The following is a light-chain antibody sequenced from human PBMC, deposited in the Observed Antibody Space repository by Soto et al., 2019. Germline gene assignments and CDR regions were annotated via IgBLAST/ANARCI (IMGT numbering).Light chain of an antibody. CDR1: NLRNKY. Sequence: SYERTQPPSLSVSPGQTASITCSGNNLRNKYVCWYQQKPGQSPILLIHQDTKRPSGIPERFSGSNSGNTATLTISGTQAMDEADYYCQAWDSDTVVFGGETKLTVL. CDR3: QAWDSDTVV. CDR2: QDT. J-gene: IGLJ2*01. V-gene: IGLV3-1*01.